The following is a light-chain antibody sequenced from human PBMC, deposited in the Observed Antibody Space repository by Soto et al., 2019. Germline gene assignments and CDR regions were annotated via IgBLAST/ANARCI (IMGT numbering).Light chain of an antibody. CDR1: SSDVGSYNL. J-gene: IGLJ1*01. Sequence: QSVLTQPASVSGSPGQPITISCTGTSSDVGSYNLVSWYQQHPGKAPKLMIYEVSKRPSGVSNRFSGSKSGNTASLTISGLQAEDEADYYCCSYAGTTYVFGTGTKVTDL. CDR3: CSYAGTTYV. CDR2: EVS. V-gene: IGLV2-23*02.